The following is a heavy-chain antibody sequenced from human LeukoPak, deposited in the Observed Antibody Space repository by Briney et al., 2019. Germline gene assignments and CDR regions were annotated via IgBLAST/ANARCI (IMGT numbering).Heavy chain of an antibody. J-gene: IGHJ4*02. CDR1: GYTFTSYG. D-gene: IGHD3-9*01. V-gene: IGHV1-18*01. Sequence: GASVTASCKASGYTFTSYGISWVRQAPGQGLEWMGWISAYNGNTNYAQKLQGRVTMTTDTSTSTAYMELRSLRSDDTAVYYCARDYYDILTGYEVPPHDYWGQGTLVTVSS. CDR3: ARDYYDILTGYEVPPHDY. CDR2: ISAYNGNT.